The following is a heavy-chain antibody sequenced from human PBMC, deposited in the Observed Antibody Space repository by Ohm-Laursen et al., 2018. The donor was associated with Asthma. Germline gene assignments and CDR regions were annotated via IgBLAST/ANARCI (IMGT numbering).Heavy chain of an antibody. J-gene: IGHJ4*02. CDR3: ARDYGDYRFDY. CDR1: GYTFTSYD. V-gene: IGHV1-8*01. CDR2: MNPNSGNT. D-gene: IGHD4-17*01. Sequence: SSVKVSCNASGYTFTSYDINWVRQATGQGLEWMGWMNPNSGNTGYAQKFQGRVTMTRNTSISTAYMELSSLRSEDTAVYYCARDYGDYRFDYWGQGTLVTVSS.